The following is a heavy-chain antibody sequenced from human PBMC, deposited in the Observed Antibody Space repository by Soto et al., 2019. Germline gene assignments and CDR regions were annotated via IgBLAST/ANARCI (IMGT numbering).Heavy chain of an antibody. V-gene: IGHV1-18*01. J-gene: IGHJ5*02. CDR2: ISAYNGNT. Sequence: GASVKVSCKASGYTFTSYGISWVRQAPGQGLEWMGWISAYNGNTNYAQKLQGRVTMTTDTSTSTAYMELRSLRSDDTAVYYFARYPEDIVVVVAATPDWFDPWGQGTQVTVSS. CDR3: ARYPEDIVVVVAATPDWFDP. CDR1: GYTFTSYG. D-gene: IGHD2-15*01.